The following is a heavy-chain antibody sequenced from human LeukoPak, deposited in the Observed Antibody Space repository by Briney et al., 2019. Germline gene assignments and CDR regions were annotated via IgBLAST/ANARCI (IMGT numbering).Heavy chain of an antibody. CDR1: GGSISSGDYY. J-gene: IGHJ5*02. CDR3: ARPYYYDSRIDP. Sequence: PSETLSLTCTVSGGSISSGDYYWSWIRQPPGKGLEWIGYMYYSGSIYYNPSLKSRVTISVDTSKNQFSLKLSSVTAADTAVYYCARPYYYDSRIDPWGQGTLVTVSS. D-gene: IGHD3-22*01. V-gene: IGHV4-30-4*08. CDR2: MYYSGSI.